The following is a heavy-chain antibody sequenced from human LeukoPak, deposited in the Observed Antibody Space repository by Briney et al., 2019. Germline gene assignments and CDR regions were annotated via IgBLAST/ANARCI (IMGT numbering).Heavy chain of an antibody. CDR2: IYYSGST. CDR1: GGSISSSSYY. J-gene: IGHJ4*02. CDR3: ARLVIREVYFDY. V-gene: IGHV4-39*01. Sequence: SETLSLTCTVSGGSISSSSYYWGWIHQPPGKGLEWIGSIYYSGSTYYNPSLKSRVTISVDTSKNQFSLKLSSVTAADTAVYYCARLVIREVYFDYWGQGTLVTVSS.